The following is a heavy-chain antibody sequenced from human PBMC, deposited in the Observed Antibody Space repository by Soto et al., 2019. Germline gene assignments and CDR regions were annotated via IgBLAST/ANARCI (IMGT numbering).Heavy chain of an antibody. CDR2: ISSSSSYT. V-gene: IGHV3-11*06. CDR3: ARVGPYTAFDY. J-gene: IGHJ4*02. D-gene: IGHD5-18*01. Sequence: PGGSLRLSCAASGFTFSDYYMSWIRQAPGKGLEWVSYISSSSSYTNYADSVKGRFTISRDNAKNSLYLQMNSLRAEDTAVYYCARVGPYTAFDYWGQGTLVTVSS. CDR1: GFTFSDYY.